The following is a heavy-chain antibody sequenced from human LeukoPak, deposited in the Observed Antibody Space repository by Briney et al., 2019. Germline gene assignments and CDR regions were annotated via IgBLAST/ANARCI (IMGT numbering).Heavy chain of an antibody. CDR1: SGXISTYY. J-gene: IGHJ4*02. V-gene: IGHV4-59*01. CDR2: IYYSGTT. Sequence: SETLSLTCTVSSGXISTYYWSWIRQPPGKGLEWIGYIYYSGTTNYNPSLRSRVTISVDTSKNQFSLKLSSVTAADTAVYYCARLEPDITLYYFDYWGQGTLVTVSS. CDR3: ARLEPDITLYYFDY. D-gene: IGHD1-14*01.